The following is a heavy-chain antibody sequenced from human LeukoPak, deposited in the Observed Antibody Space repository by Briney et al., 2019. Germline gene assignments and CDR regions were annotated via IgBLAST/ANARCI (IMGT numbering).Heavy chain of an antibody. CDR2: IYLDDDK. CDR3: AHSRLVAGDYGDYVWGSSLFDY. CDR1: GFSLSTSGVG. Sequence: ESGPTLLNPTQTLTLTCTFSGFSLSTSGVGVGWIRQPPGKALEWLALIYLDDDKRYSPSLKSRLTITKDTSKNQVVLTMTNMDPVDTATYSCAHSRLVAGDYGDYVWGSSLFDYWGQGTLVTVSS. D-gene: IGHD4-17*01. J-gene: IGHJ4*02. V-gene: IGHV2-5*02.